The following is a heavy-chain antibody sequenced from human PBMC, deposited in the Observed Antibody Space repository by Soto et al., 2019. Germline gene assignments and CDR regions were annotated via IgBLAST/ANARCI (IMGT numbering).Heavy chain of an antibody. Sequence: GESLKISCAASGFTLSDSAMHWVRQASGKGLEWVGRIRNKTNNYATTYIASVKGRFTISRDDSKNTVYLQMNSLKIDDTAVYYCTSRRDWTAVDPLDYWGLGTLVTVS. V-gene: IGHV3-73*01. J-gene: IGHJ4*02. D-gene: IGHD5-18*01. CDR2: IRNKTNNYAT. CDR3: TSRRDWTAVDPLDY. CDR1: GFTLSDSA.